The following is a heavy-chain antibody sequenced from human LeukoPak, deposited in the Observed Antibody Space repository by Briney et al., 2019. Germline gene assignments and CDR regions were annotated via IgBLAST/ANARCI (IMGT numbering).Heavy chain of an antibody. Sequence: PGRSLRLSCAASGLTFSAYGMHWVRQAPGKGLEWVAVIWYDGTNKYYADSVKGRFTISRDNSKNTLYLQMNSLRAEDTAVYYCVGGIGWQPDYWGQGTLVTVSS. CDR2: IWYDGTNK. CDR1: GLTFSAYG. CDR3: VGGIGWQPDY. D-gene: IGHD6-19*01. V-gene: IGHV3-33*01. J-gene: IGHJ4*02.